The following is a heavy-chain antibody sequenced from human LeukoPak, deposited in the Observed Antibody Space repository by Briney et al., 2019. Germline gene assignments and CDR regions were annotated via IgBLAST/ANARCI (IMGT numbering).Heavy chain of an antibody. CDR3: ARESVNFIVATIGGGSFDY. V-gene: IGHV1-2*02. CDR1: GYTFTGYY. CDR2: INPNSGGT. Sequence: GASVKVSCKASGYTFTGYYMHWVRQAPGQGLEWMGWINPNSGGTNYAQKFQGRVTMTRDTSISTAYMELSRLRSDDTAVYYCARESVNFIVATIGGGSFDYWGQGTLVTVSS. J-gene: IGHJ4*02. D-gene: IGHD5-12*01.